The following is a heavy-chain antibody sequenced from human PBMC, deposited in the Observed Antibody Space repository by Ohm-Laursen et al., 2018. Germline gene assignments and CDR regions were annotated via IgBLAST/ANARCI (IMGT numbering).Heavy chain of an antibody. CDR2: IYTSGSA. CDR1: GGSINNYH. J-gene: IGHJ2*01. V-gene: IGHV4-4*07. D-gene: IGHD5-18*01. Sequence: SETLSLTCTVSGGSINNYHWSWIRQPAGKGLEWIGRIYTSGSANYNPSLKSRVTMSVDTSKNQFSLKLSSGTAADTAMYYCARGGYSYGLGNWYFDLWGRGTLVTVSS. CDR3: ARGGYSYGLGNWYFDL.